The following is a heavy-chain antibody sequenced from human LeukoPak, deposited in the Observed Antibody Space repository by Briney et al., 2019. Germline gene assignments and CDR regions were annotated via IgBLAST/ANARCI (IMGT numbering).Heavy chain of an antibody. CDR2: INPNSGGA. D-gene: IGHD4-17*01. CDR1: GYTFTGYY. CDR3: ARDAYGDYGLPGY. Sequence: ASVKVSCKASGYTFTGYYLHWVRQAPGQGLEWVGWINPNSGGANYGEKFQGRVTMTADTSISTGYMELSSLRSDDTAVYSCARDAYGDYGLPGYWGQGTLVTVSS. V-gene: IGHV1-2*02. J-gene: IGHJ4*02.